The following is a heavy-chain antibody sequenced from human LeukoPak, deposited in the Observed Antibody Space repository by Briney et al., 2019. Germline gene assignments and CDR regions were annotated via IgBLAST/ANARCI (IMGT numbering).Heavy chain of an antibody. V-gene: IGHV4-30-4*08. CDR3: ARVRLLWFGEPGTVDY. CDR1: GGSISSGDYY. D-gene: IGHD3-10*01. Sequence: SETLSLTCTVSGGSISSGDYYWRWLRQPPGKGLEWIGYIYYSGSTYYNPSLKSRVTISVDTSKNQFSLKLSSVTAADTAVYYCARVRLLWFGEPGTVDYWGQGTLVTVSS. J-gene: IGHJ4*02. CDR2: IYYSGST.